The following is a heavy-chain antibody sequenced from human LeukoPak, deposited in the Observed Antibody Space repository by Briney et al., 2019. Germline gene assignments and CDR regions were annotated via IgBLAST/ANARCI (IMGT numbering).Heavy chain of an antibody. CDR3: ALLGDIVVVPAATDY. D-gene: IGHD2-2*01. J-gene: IGHJ4*02. CDR2: ISSSSSYI. CDR1: GFTFSNYE. V-gene: IGHV3-21*01. Sequence: GGSLRLSCAASGFTFSNYEMHWVRQAPGKGLEWVSSISSSSSYIYYADSVKGRFTISRDNAKNSLYLQMNSLRAEDTAVYYCALLGDIVVVPAATDYWGQGTLVTVSS.